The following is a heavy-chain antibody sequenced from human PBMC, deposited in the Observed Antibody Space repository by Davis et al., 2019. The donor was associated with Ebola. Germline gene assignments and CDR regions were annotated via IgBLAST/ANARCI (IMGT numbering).Heavy chain of an antibody. CDR2: ISSRSYSI. J-gene: IGHJ6*04. V-gene: IGHV3-21*01. CDR1: GFTFSTYS. Sequence: GESLKISCAASGFTFSTYSMNWVRQAPGKGLERVSSISSRSYSIYYADSVKGRFTISRDNAKNSLYLQMNNLRAEDTAVYFCARSNVWGKGTTVTVSS. CDR3: ARSNV.